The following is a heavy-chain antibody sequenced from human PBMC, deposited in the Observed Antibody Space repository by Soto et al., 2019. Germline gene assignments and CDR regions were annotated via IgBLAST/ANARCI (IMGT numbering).Heavy chain of an antibody. CDR2: ISDSGSIT. CDR3: AQTAVTCTFGPPFFFGY. Sequence: EVQLLESGGDLVQPGGSLRLSCAASGFSFSSYAMNWVRQAPGKGPEWVSSISDSGSITFYADSVKGRFTISRDNSKNTLFLKMNSLRAEDTAVYYFAQTAVTCTFGPPFFFGYWGQGTLVTVSS. V-gene: IGHV3-23*01. CDR1: GFSFSSYA. J-gene: IGHJ4*02. D-gene: IGHD2-8*01.